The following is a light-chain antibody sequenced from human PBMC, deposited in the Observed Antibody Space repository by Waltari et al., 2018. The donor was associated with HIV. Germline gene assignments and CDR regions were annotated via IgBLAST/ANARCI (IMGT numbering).Light chain of an antibody. CDR3: SSYAGSSTFVL. V-gene: IGLV2-23*02. CDR2: EVS. J-gene: IGLJ2*01. CDR1: SSDVGSYKH. Sequence: QSALTQPASVSGSPGQSITISCTGSSSDVGSYKHVSWYKQHPGTAPRLIMYEVSKRPSVFSNRYPASKSGRTASLSVSWLRAEDEADYYCSSYAGSSTFVLFGGGTKLTVL.